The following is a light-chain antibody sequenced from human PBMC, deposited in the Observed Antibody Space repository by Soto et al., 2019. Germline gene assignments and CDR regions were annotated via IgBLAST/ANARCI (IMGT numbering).Light chain of an antibody. CDR2: ADN. Sequence: SSELTQPPSVSVAPGQTARITCGGSNIGSQSVHWYQQKPGQAPVLVVFADNGRPSGIPERFSGSNSGNTATLTISRVEAEDEADYYCQVWHSSSDQGVFGGGTKVTVL. CDR3: QVWHSSSDQGV. V-gene: IGLV3-21*02. CDR1: NIGSQS. J-gene: IGLJ3*02.